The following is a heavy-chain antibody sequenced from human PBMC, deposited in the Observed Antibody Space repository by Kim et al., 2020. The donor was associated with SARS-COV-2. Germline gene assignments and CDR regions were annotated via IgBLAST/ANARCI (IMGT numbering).Heavy chain of an antibody. J-gene: IGHJ4*02. D-gene: IGHD6-19*01. CDR2: INSDGSST. Sequence: LSLTCAASGFTFSSYWMHWVRQAPGKGLVWVSRINSDGSSTSYADSVKGRFTISRDNAKNTLYLQMNSLRAEDTAVYYCARGRAGTRLDYWGQGTLVTVSS. CDR1: GFTFSSYW. V-gene: IGHV3-74*01. CDR3: ARGRAGTRLDY.